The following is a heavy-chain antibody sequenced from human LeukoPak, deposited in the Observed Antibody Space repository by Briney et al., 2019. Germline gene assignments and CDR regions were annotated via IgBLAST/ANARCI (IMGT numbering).Heavy chain of an antibody. CDR2: IKYDGSIA. J-gene: IGHJ5*02. CDR1: GLTFSNYW. V-gene: IGHV3-74*01. Sequence: GGSLRLSCVTSGLTFSNYWMSWLRQAPGKGLVWVSRIKYDGSIATYAESVKGRFTISRDNARNTLYLQMNSLRVDDTAVYYCAKSDWFDPWGRGILVTVSS. CDR3: AKSDWFDP.